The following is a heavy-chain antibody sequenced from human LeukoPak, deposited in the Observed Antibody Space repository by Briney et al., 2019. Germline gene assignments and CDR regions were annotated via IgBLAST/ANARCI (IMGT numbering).Heavy chain of an antibody. CDR2: ISGSGGST. J-gene: IGHJ4*02. CDR3: AKLPAKMTTVTTGYFDY. CDR1: GFTFSGYA. Sequence: PGGSLRLSCAASGFTFSGYAMSWVRQAPGKGLEGVSAISGSGGSTYYADSVKGRFTISRDNSKNTLYLQMNSLRAEDTAVYYCAKLPAKMTTVTTGYFDYWGQGTLVTVSS. V-gene: IGHV3-23*01. D-gene: IGHD4-11*01.